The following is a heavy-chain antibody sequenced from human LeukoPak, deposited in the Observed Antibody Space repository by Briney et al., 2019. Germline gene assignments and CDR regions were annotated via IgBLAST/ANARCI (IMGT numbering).Heavy chain of an antibody. CDR2: IYYSGST. CDR3: ARDLGIVVVPAASGNNDY. D-gene: IGHD2-2*01. CDR1: GGSLSSSSYY. J-gene: IGHJ4*02. Sequence: SETLSLTCTVSGGSLSSSSYYWGWIRQPPGKGLEWIGSIYYSGSTYYNPSLKSRVTISVDTSKNQFSLKLSSVTAADTAVYYCARDLGIVVVPAASGNNDYWGQGTLVTVSS. V-gene: IGHV4-39*07.